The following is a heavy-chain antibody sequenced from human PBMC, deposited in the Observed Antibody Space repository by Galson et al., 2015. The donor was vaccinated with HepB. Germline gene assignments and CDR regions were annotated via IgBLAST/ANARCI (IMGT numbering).Heavy chain of an antibody. CDR3: ARDRSGRAVAGTIDY. CDR2: IIPTLEIP. D-gene: IGHD6-19*01. V-gene: IGHV1-69*04. J-gene: IGHJ4*02. Sequence: SVKVSCKASGDTFIIYAINWVRQAPGQGLEWMGRIIPTLEIPKYAQKFQGRVTITADKSTSTAYMELSGLRSEDTAVYYCARDRSGRAVAGTIDYWGQGTLVTVSS. CDR1: GDTFIIYA.